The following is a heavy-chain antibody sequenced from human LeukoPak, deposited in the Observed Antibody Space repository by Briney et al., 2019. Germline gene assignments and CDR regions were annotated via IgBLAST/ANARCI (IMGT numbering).Heavy chain of an antibody. CDR3: AGDLVAKGLPLGY. J-gene: IGHJ4*02. Sequence: PGGSLRLSCAASGFTFSIYRMRWVRQARGRGLEWVANIKQEGSEKYYVDSVKGRFTISRDNAKNSLYLQMNSLRAEDTAVYYCAGDLVAKGLPLGYWGQGTLVTVSS. CDR2: IKQEGSEK. V-gene: IGHV3-7*01. CDR1: GFTFSIYR. D-gene: IGHD2-21*01.